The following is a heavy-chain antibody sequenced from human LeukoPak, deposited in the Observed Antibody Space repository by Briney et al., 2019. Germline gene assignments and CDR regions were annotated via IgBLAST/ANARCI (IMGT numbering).Heavy chain of an antibody. Sequence: PSETLSLTCTVSGGSISSGSYYWSWIRQPAGKGLEWIGRIYTSGSTNYNPSLKSRVTISVDTSKNQFSLKLSSVTAADTAVYYCARAPLLNPGVLGYFDYWGQGTLATVSS. J-gene: IGHJ4*02. CDR1: GGSISSGSYY. D-gene: IGHD2-8*01. CDR2: IYTSGST. V-gene: IGHV4-61*02. CDR3: ARAPLLNPGVLGYFDY.